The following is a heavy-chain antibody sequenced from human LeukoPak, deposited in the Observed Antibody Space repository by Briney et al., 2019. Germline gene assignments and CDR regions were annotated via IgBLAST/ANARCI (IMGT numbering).Heavy chain of an antibody. J-gene: IGHJ4*02. D-gene: IGHD1-26*01. CDR2: INPNSGGT. V-gene: IGHV1-2*02. CDR3: AREVLAPGRGSYFDY. Sequence: GASVKVSCKATGYTFTGYYMHWVRQAPGQGLEWMGWINPNSGGTNYAQKFQGRVTMTRDTSISTAYMELSRLRSDDTAVYYCAREVLAPGRGSYFDYWGQGTLVTVSS. CDR1: GYTFTGYY.